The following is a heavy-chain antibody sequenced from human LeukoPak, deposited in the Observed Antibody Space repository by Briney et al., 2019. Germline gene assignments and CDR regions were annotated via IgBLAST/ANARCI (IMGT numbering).Heavy chain of an antibody. V-gene: IGHV4-4*07. D-gene: IGHD3-10*01. CDR1: GGSVSTYN. J-gene: IGHJ4*02. Sequence: SETLSLTCTVSGGSVSTYNWAWIRQPAGKGLEWIGCIYFSGSTNYNPSLKSRVTISVDTSKNQFSLKLSSVTAADTAVYYCARGRGMVRGVIITYFDYWGQGTLVTVSS. CDR3: ARGRGMVRGVIITYFDY. CDR2: IYFSGST.